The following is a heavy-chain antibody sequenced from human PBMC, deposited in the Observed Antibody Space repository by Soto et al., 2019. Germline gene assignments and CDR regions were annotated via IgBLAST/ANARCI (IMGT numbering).Heavy chain of an antibody. V-gene: IGHV1-18*01. Sequence: QVQLMQSGAEVKKPGASVKVSCKASGYTFSNYGISWVRQAPGQGLEWMERINTYSGDPKYAQNFQGRVTMTADTSTNTAFLEVRSLRSDDTAVYYCGSNMLTSGNYYAYYYAMDVWGQGTTVTVTS. CDR3: GSNMLTSGNYYAYYYAMDV. J-gene: IGHJ6*02. CDR2: INTYSGDP. D-gene: IGHD3-10*01. CDR1: GYTFSNYG.